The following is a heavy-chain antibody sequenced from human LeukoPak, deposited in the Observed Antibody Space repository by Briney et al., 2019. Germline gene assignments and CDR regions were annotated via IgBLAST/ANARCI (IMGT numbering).Heavy chain of an antibody. CDR3: AKESGVRVVISN. Sequence: QTGGSLRLSCAASGFTFSNYGMHWVRQAPGKGLEWVAFIRYDESNKYYADSVKGRFTISRDNSKNTLYLQMNSLRAEDTAVYYCAKESGVRVVISNWGQGTLVTVSS. V-gene: IGHV3-30*02. J-gene: IGHJ4*02. CDR2: IRYDESNK. CDR1: GFTFSNYG. D-gene: IGHD3-10*01.